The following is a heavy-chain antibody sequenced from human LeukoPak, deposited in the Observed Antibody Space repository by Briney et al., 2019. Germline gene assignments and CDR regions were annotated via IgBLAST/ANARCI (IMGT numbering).Heavy chain of an antibody. CDR3: ARGGDLLRYPENI. V-gene: IGHV3-23*01. CDR2: ISGSGGST. Sequence: PGGSLRLSCAASGFTFNSYAMSWVRQAPGKGLEWVSAISGSGGSTYYADSVKGRFTISRDNSKNTLYLQLNSLRAEDTAVYYCARGGDLLRYPENIWGQGTMVTVSS. D-gene: IGHD3-22*01. CDR1: GFTFNSYA. J-gene: IGHJ3*02.